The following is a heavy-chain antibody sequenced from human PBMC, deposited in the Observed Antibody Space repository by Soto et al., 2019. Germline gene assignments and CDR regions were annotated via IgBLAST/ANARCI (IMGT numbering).Heavy chain of an antibody. CDR1: VGSISSSSYY. V-gene: IGHV4-39*01. J-gene: IGHJ4*02. CDR3: ARHIEVARSEKYYFEY. CDR2: IYYSWGT. D-gene: IGHD6-19*01. Sequence: PSETLSLTCTVSVGSISSSSYYLGWILQPPGKGLEWIGSIYYSWGTYYNPSLKSRVTIPVDTSKNQFSLKLSSVTAEDTAVYYCARHIEVARSEKYYFEYWGQGTLVTVSS.